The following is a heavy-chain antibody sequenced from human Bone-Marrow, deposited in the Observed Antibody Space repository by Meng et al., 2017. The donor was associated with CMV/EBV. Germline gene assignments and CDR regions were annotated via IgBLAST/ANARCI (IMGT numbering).Heavy chain of an antibody. Sequence: GGSLRLSCAASGFTFSSYGMHWVRQAPGKGLEWVAFIRYDGSNKYYADSVKGRFTISRDNSKNTLYLQMNSLRAEDTAVYYCAKIGYCSSTSCRLSDYWGQGTLVTVYS. J-gene: IGHJ4*02. CDR1: GFTFSSYG. V-gene: IGHV3-30*02. CDR3: AKIGYCSSTSCRLSDY. CDR2: IRYDGSNK. D-gene: IGHD2-2*01.